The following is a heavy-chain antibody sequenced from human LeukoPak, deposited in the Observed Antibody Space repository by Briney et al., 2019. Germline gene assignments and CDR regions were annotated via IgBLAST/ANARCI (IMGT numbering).Heavy chain of an antibody. J-gene: IGHJ3*02. Sequence: GESLKISCKGSGYSFTSYWIGWVRQMPGKGLEWMGIFYPGDSDTRYSPSFQGQVTISADKSISAAYLQWSSLKASDTAMYYCARFMGPYCGGDCYDAFDIWGQGTMVTVSS. V-gene: IGHV5-51*01. CDR3: ARFMGPYCGGDCYDAFDI. D-gene: IGHD2-21*01. CDR1: GYSFTSYW. CDR2: FYPGDSDT.